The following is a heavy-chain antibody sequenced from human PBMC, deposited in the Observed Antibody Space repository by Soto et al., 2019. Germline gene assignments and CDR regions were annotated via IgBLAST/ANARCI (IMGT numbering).Heavy chain of an antibody. Sequence: ASVKVSCKASGYTFTSYDINWVRQATGQGLEWMGWMNPNSGNTGYAQKFQGRVTMTRNTSISTAYMELSSLRSEDTAVYYCARLPDGGAAAGTGFPDYWGQGTLVTVSS. V-gene: IGHV1-8*02. D-gene: IGHD6-13*01. CDR2: MNPNSGNT. J-gene: IGHJ4*02. CDR1: GYTFTSYD. CDR3: ARLPDGGAAAGTGFPDY.